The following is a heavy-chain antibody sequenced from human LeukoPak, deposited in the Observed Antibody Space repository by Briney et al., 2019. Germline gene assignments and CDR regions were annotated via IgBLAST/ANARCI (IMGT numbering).Heavy chain of an antibody. V-gene: IGHV3-23*01. CDR2: ITGSGDNT. CDR3: AKPNWNYGGDWYDP. D-gene: IGHD1-7*01. CDR1: TFTLSSRA. Sequence: GGSLRLSCAASTFTLSSRAMSWVRQAPGKGLEWVSSITGSGDNTNYAESVRGRFTISRDNSKNTIYLQMNSLRGEDTAVYYCAKPNWNYGGDWYDPWGQGTLVTVSS. J-gene: IGHJ5*02.